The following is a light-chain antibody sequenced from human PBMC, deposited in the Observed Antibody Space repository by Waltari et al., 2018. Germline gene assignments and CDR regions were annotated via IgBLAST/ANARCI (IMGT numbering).Light chain of an antibody. CDR2: GAS. CDR1: QSVRRT. J-gene: IGKJ1*01. Sequence: EIVLTQSPGTLSLSPGERAIVSCRASQSVRRTLAWYQQKPGQAPRLLIYGASNRATGIPDRFIGSGSGTEFSLTISGLEPEDSAVYYCQHYLRLPVAFGQGTKVEIK. V-gene: IGKV3-20*01. CDR3: QHYLRLPVA.